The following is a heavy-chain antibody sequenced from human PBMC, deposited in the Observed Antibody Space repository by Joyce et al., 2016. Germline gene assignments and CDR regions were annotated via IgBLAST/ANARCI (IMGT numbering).Heavy chain of an antibody. CDR2: VNPLGGTT. V-gene: IGHV1-46*01. CDR3: AKAHRRFSNWFDP. D-gene: IGHD3-3*01. J-gene: IGHJ5*02. CDR1: GYNFIDFY. Sequence: QVHLVQSGAEVKKPGASVRVSCKASGYNFIDFYVHWVRQAPGQGLEWMGLVNPLGGTTTYAQKFQGRVSMTRDTSTSTVYLELNTLRYDDTALYYCAKAHRRFSNWFDPWGRGTLVTVSS.